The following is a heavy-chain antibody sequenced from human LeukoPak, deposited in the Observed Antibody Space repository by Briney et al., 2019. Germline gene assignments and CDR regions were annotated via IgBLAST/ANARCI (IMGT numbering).Heavy chain of an antibody. D-gene: IGHD2-15*01. V-gene: IGHV1-8*01. CDR3: AKNIVVVVAASLSPFDP. CDR1: GYTFTSYD. J-gene: IGHJ5*02. CDR2: MNPASGNT. Sequence: ASVKVSCKASGYTFTSYDINWVRQATGQGLEWMGYMNPASGNTGYAQKFQGRVTITADESTSTAYMELSSLRSEDTAVYYCAKNIVVVVAASLSPFDPWGQGTLVTVSS.